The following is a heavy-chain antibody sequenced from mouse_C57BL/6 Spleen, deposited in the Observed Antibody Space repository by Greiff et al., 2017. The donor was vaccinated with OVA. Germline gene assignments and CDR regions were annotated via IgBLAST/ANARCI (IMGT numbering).Heavy chain of an antibody. CDR2: INPNNGGT. D-gene: IGHD2-4*01. CDR3: ASRYYDYDGGY. V-gene: IGHV1-26*01. J-gene: IGHJ2*01. CDR1: GYTFTDYY. Sequence: EVQLQQSGPELVKPGASVKISCKASGYTFTDYYMNWVKQSHGKSLEWIGDINPNNGGTSYNQKFKGKATLTVDKSSSTAYMELRSLTSEDSAVYYCASRYYDYDGGYWGQGTTLTVSS.